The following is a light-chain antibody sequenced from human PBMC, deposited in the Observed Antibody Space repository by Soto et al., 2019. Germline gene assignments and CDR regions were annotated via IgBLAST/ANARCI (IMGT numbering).Light chain of an antibody. Sequence: QSALTQPASVSGSPGQSITISCTGTSSDVGYYNYVSWFQQHPGKAPKPMISEVVNRPSGVSIRFSGSKSGDTASLTITGLQAEDEADYYCSSYAAGSIYVFGTGTKVTVL. CDR2: EVV. CDR1: SSDVGYYNY. CDR3: SSYAAGSIYV. V-gene: IGLV2-14*01. J-gene: IGLJ1*01.